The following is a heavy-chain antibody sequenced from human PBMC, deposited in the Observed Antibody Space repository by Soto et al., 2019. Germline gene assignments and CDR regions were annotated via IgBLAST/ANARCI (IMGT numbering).Heavy chain of an antibody. CDR2: ISGSGGST. CDR1: GFTFSSYA. J-gene: IGHJ6*02. CDR3: AKDGATMVRGVIFVPSYGMDV. Sequence: GGSLRLSCAASGFTFSSYAMSWVRQAPGKGLEWVSAISGSGGSTYYADSVKGRFTISRDNSKNTLYLQMNSLRAEDTAVYYCAKDGATMVRGVIFVPSYGMDVWGQGTTVTVSS. D-gene: IGHD3-10*01. V-gene: IGHV3-23*01.